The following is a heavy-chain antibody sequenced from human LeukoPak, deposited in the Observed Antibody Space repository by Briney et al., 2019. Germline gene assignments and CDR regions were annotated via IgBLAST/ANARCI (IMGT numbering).Heavy chain of an antibody. J-gene: IGHJ6*03. CDR2: MNPNSGNT. D-gene: IGHD1-26*01. CDR3: ARGFQIGSGYYYYYFMDV. V-gene: IGHV1-8*02. CDR1: GYTFTSYG. Sequence: ASVKVSCKASGYTFTSYGIIWVRQATGQGLEWMGWMNPNSGNTGYAQKFQGRVTMTRNTSISTAYMELSSLRSEDTAVYYCARGFQIGSGYYYYYFMDVWGKGTTVTISS.